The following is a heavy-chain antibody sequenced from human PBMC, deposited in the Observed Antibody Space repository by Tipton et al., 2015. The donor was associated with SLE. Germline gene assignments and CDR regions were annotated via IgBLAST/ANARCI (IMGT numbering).Heavy chain of an antibody. CDR3: ARPYPPGIAVAGNAFDI. V-gene: IGHV4-39*07. J-gene: IGHJ3*02. CDR1: GGSISSSSYY. Sequence: TLSLTCTVSGGSISSSSYYWGWIRQPPGKGLEWIGSIYYSGSTYYNPSLKSRVTISVDTSKNQFSLKLSSVTAADTAVHYCARPYPPGIAVAGNAFDIWGQGTMVTVSS. CDR2: IYYSGST. D-gene: IGHD6-19*01.